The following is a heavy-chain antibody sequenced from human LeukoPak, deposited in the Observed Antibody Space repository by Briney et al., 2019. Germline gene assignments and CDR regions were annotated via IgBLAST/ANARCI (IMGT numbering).Heavy chain of an antibody. CDR3: ARVRRHYDILTGYLGY. D-gene: IGHD3-9*01. V-gene: IGHV1-8*01. Sequence: ASVKVSCKASRYTFTSYDINWVRQATGQGLEWMGWMNPNSGNTGYAQKFQGRVTMTRNTSISTAYMELSSLRSEDTAVYYCARVRRHYDILTGYLGYWGQGTLVTVSS. J-gene: IGHJ4*02. CDR2: MNPNSGNT. CDR1: RYTFTSYD.